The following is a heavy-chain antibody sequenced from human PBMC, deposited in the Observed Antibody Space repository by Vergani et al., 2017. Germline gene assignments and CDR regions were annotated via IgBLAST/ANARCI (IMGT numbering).Heavy chain of an antibody. CDR1: GASIRSSNYY. D-gene: IGHD3-10*01. CDR2: IYYSGCT. J-gene: IGHJ3*02. V-gene: IGHV4-39*07. Sequence: QLQLQESGPGLVTPSATLSLTCSVSGASIRSSNYYWGWIRQPPGKGLEWIASIYYSGCTYYNPSLKSRVTISVDTSKNQFSLKLSSVTAAATAVYYCARGGVPMVRGVPEAFDIWGQGTMVTVSS. CDR3: ARGGVPMVRGVPEAFDI.